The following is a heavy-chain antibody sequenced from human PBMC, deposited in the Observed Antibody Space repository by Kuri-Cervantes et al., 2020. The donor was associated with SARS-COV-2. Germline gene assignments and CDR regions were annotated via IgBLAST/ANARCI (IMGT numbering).Heavy chain of an antibody. J-gene: IGHJ3*02. Sequence: GGSLRLSCAASGFIFSDSYMSWVRQAPGKGLEWVSYISSSSSYSYYADSVKGRFTISRDNAKNSLYLQMNSLRSDDTAVYYCARSTPFRRLVVISQGGAFDIWGQGTMVTVSS. V-gene: IGHV3-11*03. D-gene: IGHD3-22*01. CDR3: ARSTPFRRLVVISQGGAFDI. CDR2: ISSSSSYS. CDR1: GFIFSDSY.